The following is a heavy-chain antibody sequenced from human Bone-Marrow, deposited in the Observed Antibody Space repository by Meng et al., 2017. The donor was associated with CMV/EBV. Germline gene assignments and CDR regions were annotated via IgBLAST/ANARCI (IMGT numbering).Heavy chain of an antibody. CDR1: GYTFTSYD. D-gene: IGHD1-26*01. Sequence: ASVKVSCKASGYTFTSYDINWVRQATEEGLEWMGWMNPNSGNTGYAQKFQGRVTMTRNTSISTAYMELSSLRSEDTAVYYCASGGRVGSSSIMDVWGQGTMVTVSS. CDR2: MNPNSGNT. CDR3: ASGGRVGSSSIMDV. V-gene: IGHV1-8*01. J-gene: IGHJ6*02.